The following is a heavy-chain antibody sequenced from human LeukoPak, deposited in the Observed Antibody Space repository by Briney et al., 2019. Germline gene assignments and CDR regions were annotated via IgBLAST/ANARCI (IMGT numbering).Heavy chain of an antibody. CDR2: MNPNSGNT. D-gene: IGHD5-18*01. CDR3: ARFWGYSLNWFDP. J-gene: IGHJ5*02. V-gene: IGHV1-8*01. Sequence: ASVKVSCKASGYTFTSYDINWVRQATGQGLEWMGWMNPNSGNTGYAQKFQGRVTMTRNTSISTAYMELSSLGSEDTAVYYCARFWGYSLNWFDPWGQGTLVTVSS. CDR1: GYTFTSYD.